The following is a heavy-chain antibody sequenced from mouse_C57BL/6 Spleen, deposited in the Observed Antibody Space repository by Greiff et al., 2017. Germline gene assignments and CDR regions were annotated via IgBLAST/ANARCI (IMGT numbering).Heavy chain of an antibody. V-gene: IGHV1-62-2*01. Sequence: VQLQPSGAELVKPGASVKLSCKASGYTFTEYTIHWVKQRSGQGLEWIGWFYPGSGSIKYNEKFKDKATLTADKSSSQVYMELSRLTSEDSAVYCCARHEGYGNLYYYAMDYWGQGTSVTVSS. CDR3: ARHEGYGNLYYYAMDY. D-gene: IGHD2-10*02. CDR1: GYTFTEYT. CDR2: FYPGSGSI. J-gene: IGHJ4*01.